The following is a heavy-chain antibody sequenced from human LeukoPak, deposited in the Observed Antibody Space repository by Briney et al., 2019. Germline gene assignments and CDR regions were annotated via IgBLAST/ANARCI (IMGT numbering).Heavy chain of an antibody. Sequence: GGSLRLSCVASGITFSIYSMNWVRQAPGKGLEWVSYISSFSGTINYANSVKGRFTISRDNAKNSLYLQMSSLRAEDTAVYYCARAFAGGAFDIWGQGTMVTVSS. D-gene: IGHD4-23*01. V-gene: IGHV3-48*04. CDR2: ISSFSGTI. CDR3: ARAFAGGAFDI. CDR1: GITFSIYS. J-gene: IGHJ3*02.